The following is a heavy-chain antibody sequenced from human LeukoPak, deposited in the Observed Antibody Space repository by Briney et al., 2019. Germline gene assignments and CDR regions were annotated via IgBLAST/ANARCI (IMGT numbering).Heavy chain of an antibody. CDR3: ARDKRRSYSSYYGMDV. V-gene: IGHV3-53*01. CDR1: GFTFSSYA. Sequence: PGGSLRLSCAASGFTFSSYAMHWVRQAPGKGLEWVSVIYSGGSTYYADSVKGRFTISRDNSKNTLYLQMNSLRAEDTAVYYCARDKRRSYSSYYGMDVWGQGTTVTVSS. CDR2: IYSGGST. J-gene: IGHJ6*02. D-gene: IGHD1-26*01.